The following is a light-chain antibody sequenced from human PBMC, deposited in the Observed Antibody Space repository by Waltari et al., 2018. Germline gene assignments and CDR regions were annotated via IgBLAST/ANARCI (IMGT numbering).Light chain of an antibody. CDR3: QTWGTGFWV. J-gene: IGLJ3*02. V-gene: IGLV4-69*01. Sequence: QPQRGPLYLMNFNSDGSLKRGDGIPNRFSGSSSGAERSLTISNVQSEDEAVYYCQTWGTGFWVFGGGTKLTVL. CDR2: FNSDGSL.